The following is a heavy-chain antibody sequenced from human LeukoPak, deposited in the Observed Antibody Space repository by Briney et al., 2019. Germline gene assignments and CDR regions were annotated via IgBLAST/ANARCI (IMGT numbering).Heavy chain of an antibody. CDR1: GGSISGYY. V-gene: IGHV4-59*08. CDR3: ARRGLAGIDY. Sequence: PSETLSLTCTVSGGSISGYYWSWIRQPPGKGLEWIGYIYYSGTTNYNPSLKSRATISVDTSKNQFSLKLSSVTAADTAVYYCARRGLAGIDYWGQGTLVTVSS. D-gene: IGHD6-13*01. CDR2: IYYSGTT. J-gene: IGHJ4*02.